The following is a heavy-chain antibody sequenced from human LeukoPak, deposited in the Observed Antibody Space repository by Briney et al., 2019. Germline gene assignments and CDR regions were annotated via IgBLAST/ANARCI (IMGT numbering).Heavy chain of an antibody. Sequence: GGSLRLSCAASGFTFSSYGMHWVRQAPGKGLEWVSYISSSSSTIYYSDSVKGRLTISRDNAKNSLYLQMNSLKTEDTAVYYCTTDSLFYGANSGREDYWGQGTLVTVSS. CDR3: TTDSLFYGANSGREDY. CDR2: ISSSSSTI. CDR1: GFTFSSYG. V-gene: IGHV3-48*01. J-gene: IGHJ4*02. D-gene: IGHD4-23*01.